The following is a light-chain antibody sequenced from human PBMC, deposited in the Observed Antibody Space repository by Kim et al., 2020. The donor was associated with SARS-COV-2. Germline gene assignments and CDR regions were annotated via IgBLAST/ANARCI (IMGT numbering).Light chain of an antibody. CDR3: QPYGSSPYT. V-gene: IGKV3-20*01. CDR1: QSVSSSF. J-gene: IGKJ2*01. CDR2: GAT. Sequence: LFPGERPTPPCRASQSVSSSFFAWYQQKPGQAPRPPIYGATYRAPGIPDRFSRSGSATDFPLTLSRLEAEDFAVYHCQPYGSSPYTFGKGTKLEI.